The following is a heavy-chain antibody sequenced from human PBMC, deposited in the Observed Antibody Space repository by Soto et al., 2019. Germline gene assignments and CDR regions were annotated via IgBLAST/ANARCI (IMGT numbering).Heavy chain of an antibody. CDR1: GFTFDDYA. CDR2: ISWNSGSI. CDR3: ATDFPVSGYGNIFDY. V-gene: IGHV3-9*01. D-gene: IGHD5-12*01. Sequence: EVQLVESGGGLVQPGRSLRLSCAASGFTFDDYAMHWVRQAPGKGLEWVSGISWNSGSIGYADSVKGRFTISRDNAKNSLYLQMNSLRAEDTALYYCATDFPVSGYGNIFDYWGQGTLVTVSS. J-gene: IGHJ4*02.